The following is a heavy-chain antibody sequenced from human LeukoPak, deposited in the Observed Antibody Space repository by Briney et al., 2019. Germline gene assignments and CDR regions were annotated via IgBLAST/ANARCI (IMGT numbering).Heavy chain of an antibody. CDR1: GFTFSSYA. J-gene: IGHJ4*02. D-gene: IGHD6-19*01. Sequence: PGGSLRLSCAASGFTFSSYAINWVRQAPGKRLEWVSSISGSGGSTYYADSVKGRFTISRDNSKNTLYLQMNSLKAEDTAVYYCAKDWPGAVAGTPFDYWGQGALVTVSS. V-gene: IGHV3-23*01. CDR2: ISGSGGST. CDR3: AKDWPGAVAGTPFDY.